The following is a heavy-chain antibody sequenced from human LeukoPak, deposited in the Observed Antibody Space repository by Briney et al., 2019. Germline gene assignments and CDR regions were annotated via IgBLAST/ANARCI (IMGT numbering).Heavy chain of an antibody. D-gene: IGHD6-13*01. CDR3: ARSDSSSWYPHYYYYYYGMDV. J-gene: IGHJ6*02. CDR2: MNPNSGNT. Sequence: ASVKVSCKASGYTFTSYDINWVRQATGQGLEWMGWMNPNSGNTGYAQKFQGRVTMTRNTSISTAYMELSSLRSEETAVYYCARSDSSSWYPHYYYYYYGMDVWGQGTTVTVSS. CDR1: GYTFTSYD. V-gene: IGHV1-8*01.